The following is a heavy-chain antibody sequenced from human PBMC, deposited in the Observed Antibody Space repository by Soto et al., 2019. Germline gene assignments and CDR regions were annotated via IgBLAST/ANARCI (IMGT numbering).Heavy chain of an antibody. J-gene: IGHJ6*02. CDR1: GGTFSSYA. V-gene: IGHV1-69*01. D-gene: IGHD5-18*01. CDR2: IIPIFGTA. Sequence: QVQLVQSGAEVKKPGSSVKVSCKASGGTFSSYAISWVRQAPGQGLEWMGGIIPIFGTANYAQKFQGRVTITADESTSTAYMELSRLRSEDTAVYYCARGLSGYSYGLSFHYYYGMDVWGQGTTVTVSS. CDR3: ARGLSGYSYGLSFHYYYGMDV.